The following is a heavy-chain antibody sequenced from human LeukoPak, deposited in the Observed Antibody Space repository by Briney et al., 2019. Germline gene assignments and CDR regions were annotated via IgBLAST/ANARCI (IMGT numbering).Heavy chain of an antibody. V-gene: IGHV3-23*01. J-gene: IGHJ4*02. CDR2: ISGSGGST. Sequence: PGGSLRLSCAASGFTFSSYAMSWVRQAPGKGLEWASAISGSGGSTYYADSVKGRFTISRDNSKNTLYLQMNSLRAEDTAVYYCVYDYIWGSYRSAYYFDYWGQGTLVTVSS. D-gene: IGHD3-16*02. CDR1: GFTFSSYA. CDR3: VYDYIWGSYRSAYYFDY.